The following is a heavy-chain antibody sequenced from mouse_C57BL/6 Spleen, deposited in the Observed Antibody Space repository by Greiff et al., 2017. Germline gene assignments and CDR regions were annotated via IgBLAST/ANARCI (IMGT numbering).Heavy chain of an antibody. CDR3: AKRVTTVVASMDY. V-gene: IGHV1-18*01. D-gene: IGHD1-1*01. CDR1: GYTFTDYN. CDR2: INPNNGGT. Sequence: EVQLQQSGPELVKPGASVKIPCKASGYTFTDYNMDWVKQSPGKSLEWIGDINPNNGGTIYNQKFKGKATLTVDKSSSTAYMGLRSLTSEDTAVYYCAKRVTTVVASMDYWGQGASVTVAS. J-gene: IGHJ4*01.